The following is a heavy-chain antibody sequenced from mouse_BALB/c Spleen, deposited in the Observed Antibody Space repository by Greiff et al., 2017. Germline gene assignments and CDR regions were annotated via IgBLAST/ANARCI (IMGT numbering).Heavy chain of an antibody. CDR1: GYTFTDYE. D-gene: IGHD1-1*01. CDR3: TRPYYYGSSYDAMDY. V-gene: IGHV1-15*01. J-gene: IGHJ4*01. CDR2: IDPETGGT. Sequence: VQLQQSGAELVRPGASVTLSCKASGYTFTDYEMHWVKQTPVHGLEWIGAIDPETGGTAYNQKFKGKATLTADKSSSTAYMELRSLTSEDSAVYYCTRPYYYGSSYDAMDYWGQGTSVTVSS.